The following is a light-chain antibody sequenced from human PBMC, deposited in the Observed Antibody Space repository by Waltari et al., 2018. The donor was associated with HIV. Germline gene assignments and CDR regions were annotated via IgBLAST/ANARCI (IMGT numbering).Light chain of an antibody. CDR2: NND. V-gene: IGLV1-44*01. Sequence: SLLTQPPSVSGAPAQRVNISCSGGPSTIGGNSVHWYRQLPGTAPILLIYNNDQRPSSVPVRFSGSKSATSASLVISGLQPDDEADYYCATWDDTMSVVFGGGTRLTVL. J-gene: IGLJ2*01. CDR3: ATWDDTMSVV. CDR1: PSTIGGNS.